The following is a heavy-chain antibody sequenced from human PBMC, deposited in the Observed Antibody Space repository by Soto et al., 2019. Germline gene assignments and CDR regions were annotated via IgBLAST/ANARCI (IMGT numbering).Heavy chain of an antibody. D-gene: IGHD3-22*01. J-gene: IGHJ4*02. CDR3: ARVLPPVYYYDTSGYFDS. CDR2: IYYSGST. V-gene: IGHV4-30-4*01. Sequence: PSETLSLTCTVSGGSISSGDYYWSWIRQPPGKCLEWIGYIYYSGSTYYNPSLKSRVTISVDTSKNQFSLKLSSVTAADTAVYYCARVLPPVYYYDTSGYFDSWGQGTLVTVSS. CDR1: GGSISSGDYY.